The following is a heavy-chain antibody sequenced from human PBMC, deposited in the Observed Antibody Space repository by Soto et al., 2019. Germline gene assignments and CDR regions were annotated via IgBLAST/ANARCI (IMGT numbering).Heavy chain of an antibody. Sequence: SGATLVNPTQTLTLTCTFSGFSLSTSGVGVGWIRQPPGKALEWLALIYWDDDKRYSPSLKSRLTITKDTSKNQVVLTMTNMDAVDTAAYYCAYSTGQARRTAAAPDAFDIWGQGTMVTVSS. V-gene: IGHV2-5*02. J-gene: IGHJ3*02. D-gene: IGHD2-2*01. CDR1: GFSLSTSGVG. CDR3: AYSTGQARRTAAAPDAFDI. CDR2: IYWDDDK.